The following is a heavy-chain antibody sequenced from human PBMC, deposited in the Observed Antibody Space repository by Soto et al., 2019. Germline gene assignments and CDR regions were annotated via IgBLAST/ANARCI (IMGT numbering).Heavy chain of an antibody. V-gene: IGHV4-59*12. Sequence: ASETLSLTCTVSGGSINSYFWSWIRQSPGKGLEWIGHIYNSGSTNYNPSLKSRVTISVDTSKNQFSLKLSSVTAADTAVYYCAREGLRRSGGSCCPFDPWGQGTLVTVSS. J-gene: IGHJ5*02. CDR2: IYNSGST. CDR1: GGSINSYF. CDR3: AREGLRRSGGSCCPFDP. D-gene: IGHD2-15*01.